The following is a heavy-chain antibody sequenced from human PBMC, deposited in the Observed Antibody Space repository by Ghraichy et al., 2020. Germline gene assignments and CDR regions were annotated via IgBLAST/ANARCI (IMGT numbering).Heavy chain of an antibody. CDR1: GFTFSSYA. V-gene: IGHV3-23*01. CDR3: AKVEGARGLYSLRFGG. Sequence: GESLNISCAASGFTFSSYAMSWVRQAPGKGLEWVSAISGSGGSTYYADSVKGRFTISRDNSKNTLYLQMNSLRAEDTAVYYCAKVEGARGLYSLRFGGWGQGTMVTVSS. CDR2: ISGSGGST. J-gene: IGHJ3*01. D-gene: IGHD3-10*01.